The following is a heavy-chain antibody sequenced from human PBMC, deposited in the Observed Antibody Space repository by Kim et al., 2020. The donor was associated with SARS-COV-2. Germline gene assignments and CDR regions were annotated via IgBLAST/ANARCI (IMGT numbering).Heavy chain of an antibody. CDR2: ISGSGGST. D-gene: IGHD3-10*01. CDR1: GFTFSSYA. Sequence: GGSLRLSCAASGFTFSSYAMSWVRQAPGKGLEWVSAISGSGGSTYYADSVKGRFTISRDNSKNTLYLQMNSLRAEDTAVYYCAKSTVPFGELSRIYFDYWGQGTLVTVSS. V-gene: IGHV3-23*01. J-gene: IGHJ4*02. CDR3: AKSTVPFGELSRIYFDY.